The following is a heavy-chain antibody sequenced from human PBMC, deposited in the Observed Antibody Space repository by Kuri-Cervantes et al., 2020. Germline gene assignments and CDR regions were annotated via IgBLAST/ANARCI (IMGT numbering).Heavy chain of an antibody. Sequence: LSLTCAASGFTFSSYGMHWVRQAPGKGLEWVSYISSSSSTIYYADSVKGRFTISRDNAKNSLYLQMNSLRDEDTAVYYCARDMITFGGVIVKDWYFDLWGRGTLVTVSS. CDR1: GFTFSSYG. V-gene: IGHV3-48*02. CDR3: ARDMITFGGVIVKDWYFDL. CDR2: ISSSSSTI. J-gene: IGHJ2*01. D-gene: IGHD3-16*02.